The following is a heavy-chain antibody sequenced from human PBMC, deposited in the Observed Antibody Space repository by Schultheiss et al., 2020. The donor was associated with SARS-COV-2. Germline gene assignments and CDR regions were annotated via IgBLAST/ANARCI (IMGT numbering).Heavy chain of an antibody. Sequence: SETLSLTCAVYGGSFSGYYWSWIRQPPGKGLEWIGEINHSGSTNYNPSLKSRVTISVDTSKNQFSLKLSSVTAADTAVYYCASPVPQWDERNYYYYGMDVWGQGTTVTVS. CDR2: INHSGST. V-gene: IGHV4-34*01. D-gene: IGHD1-1*01. J-gene: IGHJ6*02. CDR3: ASPVPQWDERNYYYYGMDV. CDR1: GGSFSGYY.